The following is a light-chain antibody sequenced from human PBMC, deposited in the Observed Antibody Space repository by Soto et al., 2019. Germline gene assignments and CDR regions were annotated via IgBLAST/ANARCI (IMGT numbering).Light chain of an antibody. J-gene: IGKJ4*01. V-gene: IGKV3-15*01. Sequence: EIVMAQSRATLTVSPGERATLSCRASQSVSSTLAWYQQKPGQAPWLLIYGASTRATGVPARFSGSGSGTEVTLTISSLQSEDFAFYYCQQYNNSPLTFGGGTKVEI. CDR2: GAS. CDR3: QQYNNSPLT. CDR1: QSVSST.